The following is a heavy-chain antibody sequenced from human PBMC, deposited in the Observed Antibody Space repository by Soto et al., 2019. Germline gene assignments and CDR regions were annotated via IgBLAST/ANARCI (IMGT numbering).Heavy chain of an antibody. V-gene: IGHV1-2*04. Sequence: ASVQVSCKAPRFTFTGYYIPLFGHAPGQWLDWILWINSDSGGTKYAQKVQGWVTMTRDTSISTAYMEVSRLRSDDTAVYYCARSSEVTTALGYWGQGTPVTVSS. J-gene: IGHJ4*02. CDR1: RFTFTGYY. CDR2: INSDSGGT. D-gene: IGHD4-17*01. CDR3: ARSSEVTTALGY.